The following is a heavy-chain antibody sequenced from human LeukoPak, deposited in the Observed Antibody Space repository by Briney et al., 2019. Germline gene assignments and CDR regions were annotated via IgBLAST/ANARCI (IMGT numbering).Heavy chain of an antibody. Sequence: GGSLRLSCTVSGFTVSSNSMSWVRQAPGKGLEWVSFIYSDNTHYSDSVKGRFTISRENAKNSLYLQMNSLTVGDTAVYYCAREDSTRSGVRELDYWGQGILVTVSS. D-gene: IGHD3-10*01. CDR3: AREDSTRSGVRELDY. CDR2: IYSDNT. V-gene: IGHV3-53*01. CDR1: GFTVSSNS. J-gene: IGHJ4*02.